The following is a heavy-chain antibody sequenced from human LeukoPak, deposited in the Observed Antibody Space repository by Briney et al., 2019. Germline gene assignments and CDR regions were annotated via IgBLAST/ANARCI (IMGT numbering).Heavy chain of an antibody. D-gene: IGHD4-23*01. V-gene: IGHV3-11*04. CDR1: GFTVSSNY. Sequence: GGSLRLSCAAAGFTVSSNYINWVRQAPGKGLEWVSYISSSGSTIYYADSVKGRFTISRDNAKNSLYLQMNSLRAEDTAVYYCARDYGGSSPFDYWGQGTLVTVSS. CDR2: ISSSGSTI. CDR3: ARDYGGSSPFDY. J-gene: IGHJ4*02.